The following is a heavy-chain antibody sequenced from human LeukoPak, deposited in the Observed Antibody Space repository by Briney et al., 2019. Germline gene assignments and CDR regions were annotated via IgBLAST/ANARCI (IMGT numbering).Heavy chain of an antibody. CDR2: INLSGGST. CDR1: AYTFTSYY. CDR3: ARAWDIVVVPAAIWWFDP. D-gene: IGHD2-2*02. Sequence: ASVKVSCKATAYTFTSYYMHWVRQSPAQGLERKGIINLSGGSTSYAQKFQGRVTMTRDTSTSTVYMELSSLRSEDTAVYYCARAWDIVVVPAAIWWFDPWGQGTLVTVSS. V-gene: IGHV1-46*03. J-gene: IGHJ5*02.